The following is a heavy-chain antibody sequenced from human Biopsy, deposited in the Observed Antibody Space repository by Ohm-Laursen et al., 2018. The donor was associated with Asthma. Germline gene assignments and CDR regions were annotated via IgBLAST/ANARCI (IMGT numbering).Heavy chain of an antibody. D-gene: IGHD6-19*01. CDR2: IMTVFGTT. J-gene: IGHJ6*02. V-gene: IGHV1-69*01. Sequence: SSVKVSCKSPGGTFSNFAISWVRQAPGQGLERLGGIMTVFGTTNYAQKFQGRVTITADESTSTAYMEVTSLRSEDTAIYYCARCQVGYSSGWSLLLKKIYYSGMDVWGQGTAVTVSS. CDR3: ARCQVGYSSGWSLLLKKIYYSGMDV. CDR1: GGTFSNFA.